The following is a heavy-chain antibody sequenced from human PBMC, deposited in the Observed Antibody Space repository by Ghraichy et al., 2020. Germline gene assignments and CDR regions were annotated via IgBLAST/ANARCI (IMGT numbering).Heavy chain of an antibody. Sequence: SQTLSLTRTVSGGSISNYYWSWIRQPPGKGLEWIGYISYSGSTDYNPSLKSRVTISVDTSKNHFSLRLSSVTAADTAVYYCAREGNYYDSSGYSNAFFDSWGQGTLVTVSS. CDR1: GGSISNYY. J-gene: IGHJ4*02. D-gene: IGHD3-22*01. V-gene: IGHV4-59*01. CDR3: AREGNYYDSSGYSNAFFDS. CDR2: ISYSGST.